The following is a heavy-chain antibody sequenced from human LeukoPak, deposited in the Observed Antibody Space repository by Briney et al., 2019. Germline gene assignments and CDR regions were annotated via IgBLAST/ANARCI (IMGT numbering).Heavy chain of an antibody. Sequence: GGSLRLSCAASGFTVSSNYMSWVRQAPGKGLEWVSVIYSGGSTYYADSVKGRFTISRDNSKNTLYLQMNSLRAEDTAVYYCARAHYVWGSYRYFDYWGQGNLVTVSS. CDR2: IYSGGST. D-gene: IGHD3-16*02. J-gene: IGHJ4*02. V-gene: IGHV3-66*01. CDR3: ARAHYVWGSYRYFDY. CDR1: GFTVSSNY.